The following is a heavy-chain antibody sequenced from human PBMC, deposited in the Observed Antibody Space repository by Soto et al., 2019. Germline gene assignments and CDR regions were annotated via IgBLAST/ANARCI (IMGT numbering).Heavy chain of an antibody. CDR3: ARDLEFSSGQIGLGFDY. Sequence: KQSQTLSLTCAISGDSVSSNSAAWNWIRQSPSRGLEWLGRTYYRSKWYNDYAVSVKSRITINPDTSKNQFSLQLNSVTPEDTAVYYCARDLEFSSGQIGLGFDYWGQGTLVIVSS. CDR1: GDSVSSNSAA. CDR2: TYYRSKWYN. D-gene: IGHD6-19*01. J-gene: IGHJ4*02. V-gene: IGHV6-1*01.